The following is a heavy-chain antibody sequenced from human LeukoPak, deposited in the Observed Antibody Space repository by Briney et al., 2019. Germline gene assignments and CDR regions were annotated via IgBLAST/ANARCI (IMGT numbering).Heavy chain of an antibody. CDR1: GFTFSSYS. V-gene: IGHV3-21*04. CDR3: ARYSGGYYSFHN. D-gene: IGHD1-26*01. CDR2: ISSGGSYI. Sequence: PGGSLRLSCAASGFTFSSYSMNWVRQAPGKGLEWVSSISSGGSYIYYADSVKGRFTISRDNAKNSLYLQMDSLRAEDTAVYYCARYSGGYYSFHNWGQGTLVTVSS. J-gene: IGHJ4*02.